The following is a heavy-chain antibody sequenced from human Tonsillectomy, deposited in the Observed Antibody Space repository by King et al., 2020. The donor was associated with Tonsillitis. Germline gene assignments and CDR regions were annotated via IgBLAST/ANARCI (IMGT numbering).Heavy chain of an antibody. CDR1: GYNFTSYW. V-gene: IGHV5-51*03. CDR3: SRCAFCGADRPVVNPNYYYYYYMDV. CDR2: INPRDSDT. D-gene: IGHD2-21*02. Sequence: VQLVESGAEVKKPGESLKISCKVSGYNFTSYWIGWVRQMPGKGLEWMGIINPRDSDTRYSPSFQGQVTISADKSLSTAYLQWSSLKASDSAMYYCSRCAFCGADRPVVNPNYYYYYYMDVWGKGTTVTVSS. J-gene: IGHJ6*03.